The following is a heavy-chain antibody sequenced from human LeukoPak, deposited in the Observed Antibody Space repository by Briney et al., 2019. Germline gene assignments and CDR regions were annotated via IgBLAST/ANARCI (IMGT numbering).Heavy chain of an antibody. D-gene: IGHD6-13*01. CDR2: INPNSGGT. J-gene: IGHJ5*02. V-gene: IGHV1-2*02. CDR3: ARDPRIAAPYLNWFDP. Sequence: GASVKVSCKASGYTFTGYYMHWVRQAPGQGLEWLGWINPNSGGTNYAQKFQGRVTMTRDTSISTVYMELSRLRSDDTAVYYCARDPRIAAPYLNWFDPWGQGTLVTVSS. CDR1: GYTFTGYY.